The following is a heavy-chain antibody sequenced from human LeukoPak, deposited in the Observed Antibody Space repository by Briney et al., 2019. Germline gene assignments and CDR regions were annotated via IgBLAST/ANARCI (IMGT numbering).Heavy chain of an antibody. D-gene: IGHD3-10*01. CDR3: AREDDYYGSGSYYNAQLLDY. CDR2: IKEDGSEE. V-gene: IGHV3-7*01. CDR1: GFSFSRYW. J-gene: IGHJ4*02. Sequence: GGSLRLSCAGSGFSFSRYWMTWVRQAPGKGLEWVAKIKEDGSEEYYVDSVKGRFTISRDNAKNSLYLQMNSLRAEDTAVYYCAREDDYYGSGSYYNAQLLDYWGQGTLVTVSS.